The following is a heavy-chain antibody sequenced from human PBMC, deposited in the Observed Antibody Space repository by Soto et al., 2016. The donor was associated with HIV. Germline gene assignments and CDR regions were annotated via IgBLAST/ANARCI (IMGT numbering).Heavy chain of an antibody. CDR3: ARAPGGYSPPAYYYYYMDV. V-gene: IGHV1-18*01. CDR2: ISAYNGNT. D-gene: IGHD5-18*01. J-gene: IGHJ6*03. CDR1: GYTFTKYG. Sequence: QVQLVQSGAEVKKPGASVKVSCKASGYTFTKYGISWVRQAPGQGLEWMGWISAYNGNTNFAHKLQDRVTMTTDTSASTAYMELGSLRSDDTAVYYCARAPGGYSPPAYYYYYMDVWGKGTTVTVSS.